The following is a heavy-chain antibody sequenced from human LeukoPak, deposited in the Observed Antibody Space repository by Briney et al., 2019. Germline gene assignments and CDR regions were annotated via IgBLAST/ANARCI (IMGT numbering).Heavy chain of an antibody. CDR3: AKEGSSGFIDS. V-gene: IGHV3-30*18. D-gene: IGHD6-19*01. Sequence: GGFLRLSCAASGFTFSNYGMHWVRQAPGKGLEWVAVISYDGKTQYYADSVKGRFTFSRDNSRNTLYLQMNSLRAEDTAIFYCAKEGSSGFIDSWGRGTLVTVSS. CDR2: ISYDGKTQ. J-gene: IGHJ4*02. CDR1: GFTFSNYG.